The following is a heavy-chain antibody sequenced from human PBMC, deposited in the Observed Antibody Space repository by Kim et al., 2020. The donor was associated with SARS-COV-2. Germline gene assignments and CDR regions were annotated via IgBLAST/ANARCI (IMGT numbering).Heavy chain of an antibody. CDR2: ISYDGSNK. V-gene: IGHV3-30*18. D-gene: IGHD6-13*01. CDR3: AKDPRGIAAAGMGSFDY. Sequence: GGSLRLSCAASGFTFSSYGMHWVRQAPGKGLEWVAVISYDGSNKYYADSVKGRFTISRDNSKNTLYLQMNSLRAEDTAVYYCAKDPRGIAAAGMGSFDYWGQGTLVTVSS. CDR1: GFTFSSYG. J-gene: IGHJ4*02.